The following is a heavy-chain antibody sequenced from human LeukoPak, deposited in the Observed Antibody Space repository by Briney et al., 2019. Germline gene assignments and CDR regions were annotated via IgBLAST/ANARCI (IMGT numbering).Heavy chain of an antibody. Sequence: SETLSLTCTVSGGSISSYYWSWIRQPAGTGLEWIGRIYTSGSTNYNPSLKSRVTISVDKSKNQFSLKLSSVTAADTAVYYCARDQASDTAMVAYYFDYWGQGTLVTVS. CDR3: ARDQASDTAMVAYYFDY. J-gene: IGHJ4*02. CDR1: GGSISSYY. D-gene: IGHD5-18*01. CDR2: IYTSGST. V-gene: IGHV4-4*07.